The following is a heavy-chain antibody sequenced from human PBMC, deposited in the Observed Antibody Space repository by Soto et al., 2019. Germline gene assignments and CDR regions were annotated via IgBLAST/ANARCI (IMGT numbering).Heavy chain of an antibody. CDR3: ARWGTTGGLDV. Sequence: QVQLVESGGGVVQPGTSLRVSCVGSGFTFRSYVIHWVRQAPGKGLEWVALTSYDGSDKYYGDSVRGRFTISRDNSRNTVELSTDCLRVEDAAFYFCARWGTTGGLDVWGQGTLVSV. CDR1: GFTFRSYV. CDR2: TSYDGSDK. V-gene: IGHV3-30*03. J-gene: IGHJ1*01. D-gene: IGHD3-16*01.